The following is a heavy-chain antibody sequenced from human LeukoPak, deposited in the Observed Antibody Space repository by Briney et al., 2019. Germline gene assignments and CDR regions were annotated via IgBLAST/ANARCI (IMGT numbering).Heavy chain of an antibody. CDR1: GGSISSYY. CDR2: IYYSGST. D-gene: IGHD3-3*01. Sequence: SETLSLTCTVSGGSISSYYWSWIRQPPGKGLEWIGYIYYSGSTNYNPSLKSRVTISVDTSKNQFSLKLSSVTAADTAVYYCAGTDFWSGYHDYWGQGTLVTVSS. J-gene: IGHJ4*02. CDR3: AGTDFWSGYHDY. V-gene: IGHV4-59*01.